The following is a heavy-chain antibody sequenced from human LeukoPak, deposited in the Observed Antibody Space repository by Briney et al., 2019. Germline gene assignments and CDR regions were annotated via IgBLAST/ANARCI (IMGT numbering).Heavy chain of an antibody. V-gene: IGHV4-61*02. CDR3: ARDGYYDILTGYYYYYMDV. CDR1: GYSISSGYY. CDR2: IYTSGST. J-gene: IGHJ6*03. Sequence: SETLPLTCAVSGYSISSGYYWGWIRQPAGKGLEWIGRIYTSGSTNYNPSLKSRVTISVDTSKNQFSLKLSSVTAADTAVYYCARDGYYDILTGYYYYYMDVWDKGTTVTVSS. D-gene: IGHD3-9*01.